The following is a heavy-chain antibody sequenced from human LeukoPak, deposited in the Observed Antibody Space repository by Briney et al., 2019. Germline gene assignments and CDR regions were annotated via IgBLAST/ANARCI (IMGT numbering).Heavy chain of an antibody. Sequence: QPGRSLRLSCAASGFTFSSYGMHWVRQAPGKGLEWVALTWYEGSNKSYGDSVKGRFTISRDNSKNTLYLQMSSLRAEDTAVYYCARDQSLLYFDYWGQGTLVTVSS. CDR1: GFTFSSYG. CDR3: ARDQSLLYFDY. J-gene: IGHJ4*02. V-gene: IGHV3-33*08. D-gene: IGHD2-15*01. CDR2: TWYEGSNK.